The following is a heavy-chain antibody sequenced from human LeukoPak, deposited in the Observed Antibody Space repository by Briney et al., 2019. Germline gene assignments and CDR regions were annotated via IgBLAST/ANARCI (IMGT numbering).Heavy chain of an antibody. CDR2: ISGSGGST. J-gene: IGHJ4*02. CDR1: GFTVSSNY. D-gene: IGHD3-3*01. CDR3: AKDFAPSYDFWSGLGFDY. V-gene: IGHV3-23*01. Sequence: GGSLRLSCAVSGFTVSSNYMSWVRQAPGKGLEWVSGISGSGGSTFYADSVKGRFTISRNNSKNTLYLQMNSLRAEDTAVYYCAKDFAPSYDFWSGLGFDYWGQGTLVTVSS.